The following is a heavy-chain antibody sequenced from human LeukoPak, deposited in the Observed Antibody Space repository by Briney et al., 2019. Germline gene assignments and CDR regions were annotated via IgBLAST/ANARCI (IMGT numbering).Heavy chain of an antibody. V-gene: IGHV3-9*01. J-gene: IGHJ4*02. D-gene: IGHD3-22*01. CDR3: ARGRPPTYYYDSSGPNSFDY. CDR1: GFTFDDYA. Sequence: PGGSLRPSCAASGFTFDDYAMHWVRQAPGKGLEWVSGISWNGGTIGYADSVKGRFTISRDSAKNSLYLQMNSLRAEDTAVYYCARGRPPTYYYDSSGPNSFDYWGQGTLVTVSS. CDR2: ISWNGGTI.